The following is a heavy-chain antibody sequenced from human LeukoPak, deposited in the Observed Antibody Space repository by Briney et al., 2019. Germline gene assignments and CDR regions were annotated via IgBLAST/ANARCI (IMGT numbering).Heavy chain of an antibody. Sequence: SETLSLTCTVSGGSISSSSYYWGWIRQPPGKGLEWIGSIYYSGSTYYNPSLKSRVTISVDTSKNQFSLKLSSVTAADTAVYYCARCSGSYWGQGTLVTVSS. CDR1: GGSISSSSYY. V-gene: IGHV4-39*07. CDR2: IYYSGST. D-gene: IGHD6-19*01. CDR3: ARCSGSY. J-gene: IGHJ4*02.